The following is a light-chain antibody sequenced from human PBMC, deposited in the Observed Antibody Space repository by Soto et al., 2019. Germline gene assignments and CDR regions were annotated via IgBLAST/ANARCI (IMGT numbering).Light chain of an antibody. V-gene: IGKV1-5*03. J-gene: IGKJ1*01. CDR1: QSISMW. CDR2: KAS. CDR3: KQNNSYWT. Sequence: DIQMTQSPSTLSTSVGDRVTIICRASQSISMWLAGYQQKPGKASTLLIYKASSLESGVPSRLSGSGSGTAFTLTISSLQPDDFATYYYKQNNSYWTFGQGTKVEIK.